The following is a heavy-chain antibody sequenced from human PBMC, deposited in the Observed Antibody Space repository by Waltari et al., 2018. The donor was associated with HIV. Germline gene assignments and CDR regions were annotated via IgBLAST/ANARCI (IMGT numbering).Heavy chain of an antibody. CDR2: IYYSGST. V-gene: IGHV4-39*07. D-gene: IGHD3-22*01. CDR3: ARSDYYDSSGYAAVDY. Sequence: SIYYSGSTYYNPSLKSRVTISVDTSKNQFSLKLSSVTAADTAVYYCARSDYYDSSGYAAVDYWGQGTLVTVSS. J-gene: IGHJ4*02.